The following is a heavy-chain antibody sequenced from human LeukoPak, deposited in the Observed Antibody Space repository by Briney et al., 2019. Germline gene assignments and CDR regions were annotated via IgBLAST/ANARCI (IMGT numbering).Heavy chain of an antibody. V-gene: IGHV1-2*02. CDR2: INPNSGGT. J-gene: IGHJ4*02. Sequence: GASVKVSCKASGYTFTGYYMHWVRQAPGQGHEWMGWINPNSGGTNYAQKFQGRVTMTRDTSISTAYMELSRLRSDDTAVYYCARVILGITPLLPVDYWGQGTLVTVSS. D-gene: IGHD7-27*01. CDR3: ARVILGITPLLPVDY. CDR1: GYTFTGYY.